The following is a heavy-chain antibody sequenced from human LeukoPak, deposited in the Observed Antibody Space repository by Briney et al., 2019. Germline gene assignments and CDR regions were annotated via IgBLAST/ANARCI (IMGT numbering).Heavy chain of an antibody. D-gene: IGHD1-26*01. V-gene: IGHV1-2*02. CDR1: GYTFTGYY. Sequence: ASVKVSCKASGYTFTGYYMHWVRQAPGQGLEWMGWINPNSGGTNYSQKFQGRVTITRDTSASTAYMELSSLRSEDTAVYYCARDAGWEPYYFDYWGQGTLVTVSS. J-gene: IGHJ4*02. CDR3: ARDAGWEPYYFDY. CDR2: INPNSGGT.